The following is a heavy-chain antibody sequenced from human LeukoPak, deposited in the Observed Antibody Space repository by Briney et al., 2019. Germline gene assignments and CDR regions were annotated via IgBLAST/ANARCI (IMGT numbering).Heavy chain of an antibody. V-gene: IGHV3-33*01. CDR3: ARAVGPYDY. Sequence: GGSLRLSCAASGFTFTTYGIHWVRQAPGKGLEWVAVVWPYGSITYYAHSVKGRFTISRDDSKNTLFLQMNSLRAEDTAVYYCARAVGPYDYWGQGTLVTVSS. J-gene: IGHJ4*02. D-gene: IGHD3-16*01. CDR1: GFTFTTYG. CDR2: VWPYGSIT.